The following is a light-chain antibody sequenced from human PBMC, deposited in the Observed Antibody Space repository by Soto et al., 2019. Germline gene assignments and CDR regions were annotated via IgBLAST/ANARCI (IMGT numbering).Light chain of an antibody. CDR1: SSNIGSNT. CDR2: SNN. J-gene: IGLJ2*01. CDR3: AAWDDSVVV. V-gene: IGLV1-44*01. Sequence: QSVLTQPPSASGTPGQRVTISCSGSSSNIGSNTVNWYQQLPGTAPKLLIYSNNQRPSGVPDRFSGSKSGTSAYLAISGLQSEDEADYYCAAWDDSVVVFGGGTTLTVL.